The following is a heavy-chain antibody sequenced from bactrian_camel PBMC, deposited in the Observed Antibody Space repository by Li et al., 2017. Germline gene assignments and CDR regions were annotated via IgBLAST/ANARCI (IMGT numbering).Heavy chain of an antibody. D-gene: IGHD2*01. CDR3: ANSGSQFCSGGYCYTAYFRY. CDR1: GLTFSSYA. Sequence: VQLVESGGGLVQPGGSLRLSCATSGLTFSSYAMSWIRQAPGKGLEWMSMITASGAMTYYADSVKGRFTISRDSAENTVYLQMSSLKNDNTAVYYCANSGSQFCSGGYCYTAYFRYWGQGTQVTVS. V-gene: IGHV3S40*01. J-gene: IGHJ4*01. CDR2: ITASGAMT.